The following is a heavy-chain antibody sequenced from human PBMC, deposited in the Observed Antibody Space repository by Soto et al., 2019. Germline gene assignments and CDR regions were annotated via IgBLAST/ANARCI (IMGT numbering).Heavy chain of an antibody. J-gene: IGHJ4*02. D-gene: IGHD5-12*01. CDR3: AKEGGYNMYYFDY. Sequence: ASVKVSCKTSDYTFTDYCISWVRQAPGQGLEWMGWISTFSGNTNYAQNFQDRVTMTTDTSTTTAYMELRSLRSDDTAAYYCAKEGGYNMYYFDYWGQGTLVTVSS. CDR1: DYTFTDYC. V-gene: IGHV1-18*01. CDR2: ISTFSGNT.